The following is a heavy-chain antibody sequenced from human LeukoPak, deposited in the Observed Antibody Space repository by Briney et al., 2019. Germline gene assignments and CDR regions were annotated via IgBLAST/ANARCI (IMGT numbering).Heavy chain of an antibody. V-gene: IGHV3-48*02. Sequence: GGSLRLSCAASRFTFSSYSMKWVRQAPGKGLEWVSYISSSSRTIYYADSVKGRFTISRDNAKNSLYLQMNSLRDEDTAVYYCGRGLPLGSSSWYLGCWGQGTLVTVSS. CDR2: ISSSSRTI. D-gene: IGHD6-13*01. J-gene: IGHJ4*02. CDR3: GRGLPLGSSSWYLGC. CDR1: RFTFSSYS.